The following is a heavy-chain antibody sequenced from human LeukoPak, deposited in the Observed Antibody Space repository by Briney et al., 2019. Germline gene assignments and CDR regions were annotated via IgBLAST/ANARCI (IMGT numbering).Heavy chain of an antibody. CDR1: GFTFCDYR. D-gene: IGHD3-9*01. CDR2: IKEDKSEI. J-gene: IGHJ4*02. CDR3: ARAAYDILTGKNPTVFDY. V-gene: IGHV3-7*01. Sequence: GRTVRLSCAASGFTFCDYRRMWLRQAPGKGLEGVANIKEDKSEISYVHSVKGRFTISRDNDMNQLYLQMNSLRAEDTAVYYCARAAYDILTGKNPTVFDYWGQGTLVTVSS.